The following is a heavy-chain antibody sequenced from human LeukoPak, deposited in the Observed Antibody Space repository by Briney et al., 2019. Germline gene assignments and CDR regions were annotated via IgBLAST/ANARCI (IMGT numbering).Heavy chain of an antibody. CDR3: AKEGPARFDY. V-gene: IGHV3-23*01. CDR1: TFTFSGYC. D-gene: IGHD6-6*01. CDR2: ISGSGRST. Sequence: GGSLRLSCSASTFTFSGYCMSWIRQAPGKGLEWVSAISGSGRSTYYADSVKGRFTISRDNSKNTLYLQMNSLRAEDTAVYYCAKEGPARFDYWGQGTLVTVSS. J-gene: IGHJ4*02.